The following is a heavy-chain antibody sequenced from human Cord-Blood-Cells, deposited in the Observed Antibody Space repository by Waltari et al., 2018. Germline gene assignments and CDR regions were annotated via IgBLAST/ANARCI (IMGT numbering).Heavy chain of an antibody. J-gene: IGHJ4*02. CDR1: GGSFSGYY. CDR2: INHSGST. CDR3: ARARDLNWGLSFDY. V-gene: IGHV4-34*01. Sequence: QVQLQQWGAGLLKPSETLSLTCAVYGGSFSGYYWSWIRQPPGKGLEWIGEINHSGSTDHNPTLKGRVTISVDTAKNQVSLKRSSVTAADTAVYYCARARDLNWGLSFDYWGQGTLVTVSS. D-gene: IGHD7-27*01.